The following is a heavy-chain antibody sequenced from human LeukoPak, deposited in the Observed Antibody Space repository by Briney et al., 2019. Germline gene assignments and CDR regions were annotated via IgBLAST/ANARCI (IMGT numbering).Heavy chain of an antibody. Sequence: SETLSLTCAVCGGSFRVYYWSWIRQPPGKGLEGIGEINHSGSTNYNPSLKSRGTISVDTSKNQFSLKLSSVTAADTAVYYCGVSSSSSKGSFDYWGQGTLVTVSS. CDR2: INHSGST. V-gene: IGHV4-34*01. J-gene: IGHJ4*02. CDR3: GVSSSSSKGSFDY. D-gene: IGHD2-2*01. CDR1: GGSFRVYY.